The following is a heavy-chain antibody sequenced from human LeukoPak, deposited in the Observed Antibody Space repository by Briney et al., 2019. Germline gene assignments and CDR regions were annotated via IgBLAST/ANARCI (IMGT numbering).Heavy chain of an antibody. CDR1: GMKFSDAW. CDR2: IKQDGSEK. Sequence: GGSLRLSCAASGMKFSDAWMSWVRQAPGKGLEWVANIKQDGSEKYYVDSVKGRFTISRDNAKNSLYLQMNSLRAEDTAVYYCARDQTKWEPLRRRDYYYMDVWGKGTTVTVSS. V-gene: IGHV3-7*01. CDR3: ARDQTKWEPLRRRDYYYMDV. D-gene: IGHD1-26*01. J-gene: IGHJ6*03.